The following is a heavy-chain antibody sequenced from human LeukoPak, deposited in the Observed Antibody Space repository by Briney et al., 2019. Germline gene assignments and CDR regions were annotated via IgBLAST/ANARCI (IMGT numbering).Heavy chain of an antibody. CDR3: ASDIPQSYYYGMDV. D-gene: IGHD2-21*01. J-gene: IGHJ6*02. CDR2: IYSGGST. Sequence: GGSLTLSCAVSGFTVSSNYMSWVRQAPGKGLEWVSVIYSGGSTYYADSVKGRFTVSRHNSKNTLYLQMNSLRAEDTAVYYCASDIPQSYYYGMDVWGQGTTVTVSS. CDR1: GFTVSSNY. V-gene: IGHV3-53*04.